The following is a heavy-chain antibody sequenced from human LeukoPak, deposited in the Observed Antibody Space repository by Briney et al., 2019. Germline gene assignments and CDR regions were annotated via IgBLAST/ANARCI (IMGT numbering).Heavy chain of an antibody. CDR3: ARDRGSLGARPED. J-gene: IGHJ4*02. D-gene: IGHD1-26*01. Sequence: PGGSLRLSCAASGFTFTDSFMIWIRQAPGEGLEWVSSISSGGRTICYADFVKGRFTISRDNAKNTLYLQMNSLRAEDTAVYYCARDRGSLGARPEDWGQGTLVTVSS. V-gene: IGHV3-11*04. CDR1: GFTFTDSF. CDR2: ISSGGRTI.